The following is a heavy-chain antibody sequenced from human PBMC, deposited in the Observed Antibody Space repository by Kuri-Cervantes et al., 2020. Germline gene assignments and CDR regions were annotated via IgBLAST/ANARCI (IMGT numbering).Heavy chain of an antibody. CDR1: GYTFNYYA. CDR2: INTKTGNP. J-gene: IGHJ6*02. CDR3: PGGSYYYYYYYGMDV. V-gene: IGHV7-4-1*02. D-gene: IGHD1-26*01. Sequence: ASVKVSCKASGYTFNYYAMNWVRQAPGQGLEWMGWINTKTGNPTYARGFTGRFVFSLDTSVSTAYLQISSLKAEDTAVYYCPGGSYYYYYYYGMDVWGQGTTVTVSS.